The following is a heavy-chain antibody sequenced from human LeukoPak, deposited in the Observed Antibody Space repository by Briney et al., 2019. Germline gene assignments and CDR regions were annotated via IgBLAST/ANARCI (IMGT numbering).Heavy chain of an antibody. CDR2: ISGGGGST. D-gene: IGHD4-17*01. Sequence: PGGSLRLSCAVSGFTFSRYAMSWVRQAPGKGLEWVSAISGGGGSTYYPDFVKGRFTISRENSKNMLYLQMNSLRAEDTAVYYCAKGVTVAMPWYFDLWGRGTLVTVSS. CDR3: AKGVTVAMPWYFDL. CDR1: GFTFSRYA. J-gene: IGHJ2*01. V-gene: IGHV3-23*01.